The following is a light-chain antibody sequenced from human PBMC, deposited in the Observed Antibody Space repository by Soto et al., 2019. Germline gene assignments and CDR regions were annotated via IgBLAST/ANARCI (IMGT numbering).Light chain of an antibody. V-gene: IGKV3-15*01. J-gene: IGKJ4*01. CDR3: QQYHKWPPFT. CDR1: QSVSSN. CDR2: GAS. Sequence: EVGITQSPATLSVSPGERATLSCRASQSVSSNLAWYQQKPGQTPRLLMYGASTWATGIPARFSGSGSGTEFTLTISSLQSEDFAVYYCQQYHKWPPFTFGGGTKVDIK.